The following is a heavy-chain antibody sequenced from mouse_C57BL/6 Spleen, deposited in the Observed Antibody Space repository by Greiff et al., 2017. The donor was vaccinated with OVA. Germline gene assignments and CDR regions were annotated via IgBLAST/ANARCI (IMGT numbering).Heavy chain of an antibody. CDR2: IWSDGSA. D-gene: IGHD2-1*01. J-gene: IGHJ3*01. CDR1: GFSLTSYG. V-gene: IGHV2-6*03. Sequence: QVQLQQSGPGLVAPSQSLSITCTVSGFSLTSYGVHWVRQPPGKGLEWLVVIWSDGSATYNSALKSRLSISKDNSKSQVFLKMNSLQTDDTAMYYCARSYGNYEGFAYWGQGTLVTVSA. CDR3: ARSYGNYEGFAY.